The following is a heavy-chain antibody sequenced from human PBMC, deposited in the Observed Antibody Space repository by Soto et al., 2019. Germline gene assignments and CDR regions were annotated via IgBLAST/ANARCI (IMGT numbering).Heavy chain of an antibody. CDR2: IYYTGST. V-gene: IGHV4-61*01. CDR1: GGSVSSESHY. J-gene: IGHJ4*02. CDR3: ARGIAKIVVVERDEPDKYYLDS. Sequence: SETLSLTCTVSGGSVSSESHYWSWIRQTPGKGLEWIGYIYYTGSTNYDPSLKGRVTISVDTSKDQFSLKVNSVTAADTAVYYCARGIAKIVVVERDEPDKYYLDSCGQRTLVTVSS. D-gene: IGHD3-22*01.